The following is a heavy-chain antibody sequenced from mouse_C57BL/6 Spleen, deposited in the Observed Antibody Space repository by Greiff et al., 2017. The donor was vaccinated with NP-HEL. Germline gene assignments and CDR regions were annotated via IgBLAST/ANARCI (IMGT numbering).Heavy chain of an antibody. CDR2: ISYSGST. D-gene: IGHD2-4*01. V-gene: IGHV3-1*01. CDR1: GYSITSGYD. Sequence: EVQGVESGPGMVKPSQSLSLTCTVTGYSITSGYDWHWIRHFPGNKLEWMGYISYSGSTNYNPSLKSRISITHDTSKNHFFLKLNSVTTEDTATYYCARGNDYDYWYFDVWGTGTTVTVSS. J-gene: IGHJ1*03. CDR3: ARGNDYDYWYFDV.